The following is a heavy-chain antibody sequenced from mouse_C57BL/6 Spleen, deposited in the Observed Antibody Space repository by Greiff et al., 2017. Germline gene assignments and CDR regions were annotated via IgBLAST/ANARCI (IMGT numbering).Heavy chain of an antibody. D-gene: IGHD3-2*02. CDR3: ASLLDSSGYYYAMDY. CDR2: IYPGDGDT. J-gene: IGHJ4*01. Sequence: VQLQESGPELVKPGASVKISCKASGYAFSSSWMNWVKQRPGKGLEWIGRIYPGDGDTNYNGKFKGKATLTADKSSSTAYMQLSSLTSEDSAVYFCASLLDSSGYYYAMDYWGQGTSVTVSS. V-gene: IGHV1-82*01. CDR1: GYAFSSSW.